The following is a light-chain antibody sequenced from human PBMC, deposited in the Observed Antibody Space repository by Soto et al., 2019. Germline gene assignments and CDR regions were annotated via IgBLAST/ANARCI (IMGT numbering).Light chain of an antibody. J-gene: IGKJ4*02. Sequence: EIVMTQSPATLSVSPGERATLSCRASQSVSSNLAWYQQKPGQAPRLLIYGASTRATGIPARFSGSGSGTEFTLTISNLQSEDVAVYYCQQYNNWPLTFGGGTKVEIK. V-gene: IGKV3-15*01. CDR2: GAS. CDR1: QSVSSN. CDR3: QQYNNWPLT.